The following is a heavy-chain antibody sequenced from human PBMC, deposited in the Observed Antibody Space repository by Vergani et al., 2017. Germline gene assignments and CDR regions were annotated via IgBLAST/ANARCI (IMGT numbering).Heavy chain of an antibody. J-gene: IGHJ6*03. V-gene: IGHV3-30*18. D-gene: IGHD3-16*02. CDR3: AKVVYYYYMDV. Sequence: VQLVESGGGVVQPGRSLRLSCAASGFTFSSYGMHWVRQAPGKGLEWVAVISYDGSNKYYADSVKGRFTISRDNSKNTLYLQMNSLRAEDTAVYYCAKVVYYYYMDVWGKGTTVTVSS. CDR2: ISYDGSNK. CDR1: GFTFSSYG.